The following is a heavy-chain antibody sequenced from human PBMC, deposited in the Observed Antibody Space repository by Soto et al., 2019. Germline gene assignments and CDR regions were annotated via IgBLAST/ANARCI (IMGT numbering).Heavy chain of an antibody. V-gene: IGHV3-53*01. J-gene: IGHJ4*02. CDR3: AGRLTTAASLDY. CDR2: VHGGGST. D-gene: IGHD3-16*01. CDR1: GFTVSNNH. Sequence: VQLVESGGGLIQPGGSLRLSCAASGFTVSNNHMTWVRQAAGKGLELVSFVHGGGSTSYADSVKGRFTISRDNSKNTLYLQMDSLRAEDTAIYYCAGRLTTAASLDYWGRGTLVTVSS.